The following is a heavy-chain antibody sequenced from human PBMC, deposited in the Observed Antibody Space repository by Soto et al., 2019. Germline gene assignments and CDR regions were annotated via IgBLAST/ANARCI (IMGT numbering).Heavy chain of an antibody. J-gene: IGHJ4*02. CDR3: ARGFSVAVAGSTDY. D-gene: IGHD6-19*01. V-gene: IGHV3-53*01. Sequence: EVQLVEPGGGLIQPGGSLRLSCAASGFTVSSNYMSWVRQAPGKGLEWVSVIYSGGSTYYADSVKGRFTISRDNSKNTLYLQMNSLRAEDTAVYYCARGFSVAVAGSTDYWGQGTLVTVSS. CDR2: IYSGGST. CDR1: GFTVSSNY.